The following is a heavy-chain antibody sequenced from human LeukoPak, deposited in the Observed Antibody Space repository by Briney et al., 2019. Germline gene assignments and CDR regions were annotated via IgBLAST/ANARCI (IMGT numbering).Heavy chain of an antibody. CDR3: ARNVFTMVRGVKVNYYGLDV. V-gene: IGHV4-59*01. CDR2: IYYSGST. Sequence: SETLSLTCTVSGGSISSYYWSWIRQPPGKGLEWIGNIYYSGSTNYNSSLKSRVTISVDTSKNQFSLKLSSVTAADTAVYYCARNVFTMVRGVKVNYYGLDVWGQGTTVTVSS. CDR1: GGSISSYY. J-gene: IGHJ6*02. D-gene: IGHD3-10*01.